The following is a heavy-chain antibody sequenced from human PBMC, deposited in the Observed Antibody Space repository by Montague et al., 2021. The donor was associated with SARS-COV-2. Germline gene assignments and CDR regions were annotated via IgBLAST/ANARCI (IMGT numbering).Heavy chain of an antibody. D-gene: IGHD3-9*01. J-gene: IGHJ5*02. CDR2: IYYSGST. CDR1: GGSISSSSYY. Sequence: SETLSLTCTVSGGSISSSSYYWGWIRQPPGKGLEWIGSIYYSGSTYYNPSLKSRVTISVDTSKNQFSLKLSSVTAADAAVYYCARQAIKFTHWFDLWGQGTPVTVSS. CDR3: ARQAIKFTHWFDL. V-gene: IGHV4-39*01.